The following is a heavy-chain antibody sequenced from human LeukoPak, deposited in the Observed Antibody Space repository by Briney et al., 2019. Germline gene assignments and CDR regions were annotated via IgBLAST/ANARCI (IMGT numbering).Heavy chain of an antibody. V-gene: IGHV4-34*01. CDR3: ASLKPGGWEHTYYYYYYMDV. CDR2: INHSGST. D-gene: IGHD1-26*01. CDR1: GGSFSGYY. J-gene: IGHJ6*03. Sequence: PSETLSLTCAVYGGSFSGYYWSWIRQPPGKGLEWIGEINHSGSTNYNPSLKSRVTISVDTSKNQFSLKLSSVTAADTAVYYCASLKPGGWEHTYYYYYYMDVWGKGTTVTISS.